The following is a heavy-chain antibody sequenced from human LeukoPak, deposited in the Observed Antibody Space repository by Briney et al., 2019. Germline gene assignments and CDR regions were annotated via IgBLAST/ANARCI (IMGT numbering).Heavy chain of an antibody. CDR3: AQIVGATWAFDY. CDR2: INPSGGST. Sequence: ASVKVSCKASGYTFTSYYMHWVRQAPGQGLEWMGIINPSGGSTSYAQKFQGRVTMTRDTSTSTVYMELSSLRSEDTAVYYCAQIVGATWAFDYWGQGNLVTVSS. D-gene: IGHD1-26*01. V-gene: IGHV1-46*01. J-gene: IGHJ4*02. CDR1: GYTFTSYY.